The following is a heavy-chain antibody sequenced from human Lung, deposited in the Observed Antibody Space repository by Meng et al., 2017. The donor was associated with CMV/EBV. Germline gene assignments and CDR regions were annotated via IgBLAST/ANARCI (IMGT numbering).Heavy chain of an antibody. CDR2: INPGGST. CDR1: GYSFTSYH. CDR3: VVNLGDFSNYASSFDY. Sequence: AXVXVSXXASGYSFTSYHMHCVRQAPAQGLEWMGMINPGGSTIYAQKFQGRVTMPRDTSTSTVYMELKSLRSEDTAVYYCVVNLGDFSNYASSFDYWGQGTLVXSPQ. D-gene: IGHD4-11*01. V-gene: IGHV1-46*01. J-gene: IGHJ4*02.